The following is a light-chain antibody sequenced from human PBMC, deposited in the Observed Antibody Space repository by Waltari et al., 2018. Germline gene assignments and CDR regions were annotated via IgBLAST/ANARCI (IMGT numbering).Light chain of an antibody. CDR3: QQYNDWPRVT. J-gene: IGKJ4*01. CDR2: GAS. V-gene: IGKV3-15*01. CDR1: QRLSSN. Sequence: EMVMTQSPATLSVSPGERATPSCRASQRLSSNLAWYQQKPGQAPRLLIYGASTRATGIPARFSGSGSGTEFTLTISSLQSEDFAVYYCQQYNDWPRVTFGGGTKVEIK.